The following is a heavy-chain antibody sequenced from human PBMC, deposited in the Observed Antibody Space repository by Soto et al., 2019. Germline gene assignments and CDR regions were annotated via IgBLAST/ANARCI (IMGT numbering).Heavy chain of an antibody. CDR1: GGSISSSSYY. CDR3: APLPVPAAAGTFLGFDY. D-gene: IGHD6-13*01. Sequence: SETLSLTCTVSGGSISSSSYYWGWIRQPPGKGLEWIGSIYYSGSTYYNPSLKSRVTISVDTSKNQFSLKLSSVTAADTAVYYCAPLPVPAAAGTFLGFDYWGQGTLVTVSS. J-gene: IGHJ4*02. CDR2: IYYSGST. V-gene: IGHV4-39*01.